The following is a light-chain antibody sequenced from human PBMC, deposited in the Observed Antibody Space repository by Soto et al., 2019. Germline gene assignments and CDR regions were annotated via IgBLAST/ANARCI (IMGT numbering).Light chain of an antibody. Sequence: QSVLTQPPSVSAAPGQKVTMSCSGRSSNIGGNSVSWYQQLPGTAPKLLIYDDNKRPSGIPDRFSGSKSGTSATLGITGFQTGDEADYYCGSWDSSLSAYVFGTGTKVTVL. CDR1: SSNIGGNS. V-gene: IGLV1-51*01. CDR3: GSWDSSLSAYV. CDR2: DDN. J-gene: IGLJ1*01.